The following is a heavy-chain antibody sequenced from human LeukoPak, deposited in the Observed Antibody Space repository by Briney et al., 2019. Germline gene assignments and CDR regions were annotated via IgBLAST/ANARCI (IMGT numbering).Heavy chain of an antibody. J-gene: IGHJ3*02. V-gene: IGHV1-46*01. Sequence: ASVKVSCKASGYTFTGYYMHWVLQAPGQALDLMGIINPSAGSTRYAQKFQGRVTVPRDMSRSTVYMELSSLRSEDTAMYYCARDYYDSVYAFDIWGQGTMVTVSS. D-gene: IGHD3-22*01. CDR1: GYTFTGYY. CDR3: ARDYYDSVYAFDI. CDR2: INPSAGST.